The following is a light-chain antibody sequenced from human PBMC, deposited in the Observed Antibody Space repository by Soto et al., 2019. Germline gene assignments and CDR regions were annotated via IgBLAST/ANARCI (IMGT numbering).Light chain of an antibody. CDR2: AAS. Sequence: DIQITQSPSTLSASVGDRVTITCRASQSISSYLNWYQQKPGKAPKLLIYAASSLQSGVPSRFSGSGSGTDFTLTISSLQPEDFATYYCQQSYSTPRTFGQGTRLEIK. J-gene: IGKJ5*01. CDR1: QSISSY. CDR3: QQSYSTPRT. V-gene: IGKV1-39*01.